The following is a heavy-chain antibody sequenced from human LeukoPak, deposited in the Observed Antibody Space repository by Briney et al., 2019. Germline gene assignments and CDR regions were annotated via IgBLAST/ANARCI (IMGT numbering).Heavy chain of an antibody. Sequence: SETLSLTCTVSGGSISSYYWSWIRQPPGKGLEWIGYVYYSGSTNYNPSLKSRVTISIDTSRTQFSLQLNSVTPEDTAVYYCARDWEDNSGFHQLGFDPWGQGTLVTVSS. D-gene: IGHD3-22*01. V-gene: IGHV4-59*12. CDR2: VYYSGST. CDR1: GGSISSYY. J-gene: IGHJ5*02. CDR3: ARDWEDNSGFHQLGFDP.